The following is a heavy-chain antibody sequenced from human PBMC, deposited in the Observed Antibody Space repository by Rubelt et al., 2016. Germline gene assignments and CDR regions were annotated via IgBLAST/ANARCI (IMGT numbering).Heavy chain of an antibody. CDR3: ARGRDYGDY. CDR2: VSYDGSNK. V-gene: IGHV3-30*14. CDR1: SSYA. Sequence: SSYAMHWVRQAPGKGLDWVAVVSYDGSNKFYADSVKGRFTISRHNSKNTLYLQINSLRAEDTAVYYCARGRDYGDYWGQGTLVTVSS. J-gene: IGHJ4*02.